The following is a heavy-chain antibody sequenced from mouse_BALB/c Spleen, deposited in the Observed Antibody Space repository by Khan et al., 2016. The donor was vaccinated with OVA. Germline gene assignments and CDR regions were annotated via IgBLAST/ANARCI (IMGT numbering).Heavy chain of an antibody. CDR3: ARAGWDVFAY. Sequence: QVRLQQSGPELVKPGASVKMSCKASGYTFTDYGMNWVKQRTGQGLEWIGQIYPGSDSTYYNEKFKGRVTLTVDRSSSTAYLQISSLTYEDSAVYFCARAGWDVFAYWGQGTLVTVSA. J-gene: IGHJ3*01. D-gene: IGHD4-1*01. CDR2: IYPGSDST. CDR1: GYTFTDYG. V-gene: IGHV1-77*01.